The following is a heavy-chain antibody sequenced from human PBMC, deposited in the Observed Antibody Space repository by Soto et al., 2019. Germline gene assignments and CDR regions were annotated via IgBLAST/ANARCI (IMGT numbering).Heavy chain of an antibody. Sequence: SETLSLTCTVSGASISTFSWSWIRQPPGKGLEWIGYINYSGSTNYNPSLKSRVTISVDTSKNKFSLKLTSVTAADTAVYYCVRDGTKTLRDWFDPWGQGISVTVSS. CDR3: VRDGTKTLRDWFDP. CDR1: GASISTFS. CDR2: INYSGST. D-gene: IGHD1-1*01. J-gene: IGHJ5*02. V-gene: IGHV4-59*01.